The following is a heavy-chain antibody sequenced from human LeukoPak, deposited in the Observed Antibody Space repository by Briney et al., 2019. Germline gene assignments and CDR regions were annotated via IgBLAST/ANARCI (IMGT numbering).Heavy chain of an antibody. Sequence: GGSLTLSCAASGFTLSTNYMSWVRQAPGKGLEWVSIFYSGGSRYYADSVKGRFTISRDTSKNTLYLQMNSLRVEDTAVYYCARDPSDGINVWGQGTTVTVSS. J-gene: IGHJ6*02. V-gene: IGHV3-66*01. CDR3: ARDPSDGINV. D-gene: IGHD6-6*01. CDR1: GFTLSTNY. CDR2: FYSGGSR.